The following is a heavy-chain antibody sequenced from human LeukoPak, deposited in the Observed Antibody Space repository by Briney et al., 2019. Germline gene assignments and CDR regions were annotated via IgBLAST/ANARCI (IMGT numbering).Heavy chain of an antibody. CDR2: IKQDGSEK. J-gene: IGHJ4*02. Sequence: GGSLRLSCAASGFTFSSYWMSWVRQAPGKGLEWVANIKQDGSEKYYVDSVKGRFTISRDNAKNSLYLQMNSLRAEDTAVYYCARGPPYYYDSSGYYHYFDYWGQGTLVTVSS. CDR1: GFTFSSYW. D-gene: IGHD3-22*01. CDR3: ARGPPYYYDSSGYYHYFDY. V-gene: IGHV3-7*01.